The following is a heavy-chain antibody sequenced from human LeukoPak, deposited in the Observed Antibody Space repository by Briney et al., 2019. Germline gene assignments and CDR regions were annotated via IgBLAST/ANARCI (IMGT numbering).Heavy chain of an antibody. CDR3: ARQPNTLYYFDY. CDR1: GGSFSGYY. V-gene: IGHV4-34*01. J-gene: IGHJ4*02. D-gene: IGHD1-14*01. CDR2: INHSGST. Sequence: SSETLSLTCAGYGGSFSGYYWSWIRQPPGKGLEWIGEINHSGSTNYNPSLKSRVTISVDTSKNQFSLKLSSVTAADTAVYYCARQPNTLYYFDYWGQGTLVTVSS.